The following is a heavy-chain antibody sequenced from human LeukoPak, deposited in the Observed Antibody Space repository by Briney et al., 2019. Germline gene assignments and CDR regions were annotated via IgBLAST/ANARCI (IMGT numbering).Heavy chain of an antibody. CDR3: ARGGAARLHFQN. J-gene: IGHJ1*01. CDR1: GGSISTYY. CDR2: IYHSGGT. Sequence: PSETLSLTCTVSGGSISTYYWNWIRQPPGKGLVWIGYIYHSGGTNYNPSLQSRVTISVDTSKNQFSLNLNSVTAADTAVYYCARGGAARLHFQNWGQGTLVTVSS. D-gene: IGHD6-6*01. V-gene: IGHV4-59*01.